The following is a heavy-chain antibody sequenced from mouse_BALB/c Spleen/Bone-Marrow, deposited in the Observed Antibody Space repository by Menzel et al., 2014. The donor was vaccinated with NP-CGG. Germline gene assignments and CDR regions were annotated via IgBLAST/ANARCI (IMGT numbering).Heavy chain of an antibody. CDR1: GFNIKDTY. CDR3: AKYGGLRYAMDY. D-gene: IGHD2-4*01. Sequence: VQLQQSGAELVKPGASVKLSCTASGFNIKDTYMHWVKQRPEQGLEWIGRIDPANGNTKYDPKFQGKATITADTSSNTAYLQLSSLTSEETAVYYCAKYGGLRYAMDYWGQGTSVTVSS. J-gene: IGHJ4*01. V-gene: IGHV14-3*02. CDR2: IDPANGNT.